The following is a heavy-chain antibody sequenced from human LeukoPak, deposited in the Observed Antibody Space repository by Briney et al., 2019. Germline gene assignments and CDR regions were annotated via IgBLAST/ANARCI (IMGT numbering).Heavy chain of an antibody. Sequence: PGGSLRLSCAASGFTVSSNYMSWVRQAPGRGREWVSVIFSGVTTYYADSLKGRFTISTNNSTNTTYLQMNSMRAEDTAVYYCAREGNYYDMDVWGQGTTVTVSS. CDR3: AREGNYYDMDV. CDR2: IFSGVTT. J-gene: IGHJ6*02. V-gene: IGHV3-53*01. CDR1: GFTVSSNY.